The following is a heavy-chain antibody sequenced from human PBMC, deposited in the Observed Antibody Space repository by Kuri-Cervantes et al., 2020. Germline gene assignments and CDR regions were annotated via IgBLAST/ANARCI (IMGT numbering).Heavy chain of an antibody. V-gene: IGHV3-48*01. CDR1: GFTFSSYS. Sequence: GGSLRLSCAASGFTFSSYSMNWVRQAPGKGLEWVSYISSSSSTIYYADSVKGRFTISRDNSKNTLSLQMNSLRAEDTAVYYCARDNSPKLKNFAFWGQGTLVTVSS. D-gene: IGHD3-10*01. J-gene: IGHJ4*02. CDR2: ISSSSSTI. CDR3: ARDNSPKLKNFAF.